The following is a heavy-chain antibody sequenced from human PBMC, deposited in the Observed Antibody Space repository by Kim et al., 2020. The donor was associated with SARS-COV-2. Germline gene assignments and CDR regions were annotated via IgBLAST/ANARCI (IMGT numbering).Heavy chain of an antibody. CDR2: GST. D-gene: IGHD5-18*01. CDR3: ARGNSYVDY. Sequence: GSTSDAQKFQGRVTMTRDTSTSTVYMELGSLRSEDTAVYYCARGNSYVDYWGQGTLVTVSS. J-gene: IGHJ4*02. V-gene: IGHV1-46*01.